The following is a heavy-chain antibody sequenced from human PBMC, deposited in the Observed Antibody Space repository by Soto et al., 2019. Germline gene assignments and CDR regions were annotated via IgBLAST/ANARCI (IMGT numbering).Heavy chain of an antibody. Sequence: EVQLVESGGGLVQPGGSLRLSCAASGFTFSHYWMHWVRQVPGKGLLWVSRINGDGTHTSYADFVKGRFTISRDNAKNTMLMHMHNLSAEDTAVDYSARDYTAAGTRGDDFDYWGQGTLLTVSS. CDR1: GFTFSHYW. CDR2: INGDGTHT. V-gene: IGHV3-74*01. D-gene: IGHD1-1*01. J-gene: IGHJ4*02. CDR3: ARDYTAAGTRGDDFDY.